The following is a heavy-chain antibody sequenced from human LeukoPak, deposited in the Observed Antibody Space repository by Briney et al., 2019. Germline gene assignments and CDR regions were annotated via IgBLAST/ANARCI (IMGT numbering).Heavy chain of an antibody. CDR1: GFTLSSHW. V-gene: IGHV3-74*01. D-gene: IGHD2-8*01. J-gene: IGHJ3*02. CDR2: INSDGRST. CDR3: ARVRYCTNGICYSAFDI. Sequence: PGGSLRLSCAASGFTLSSHWMHWVRQAPGKGLVWVSRINSDGRSTSYADSVKGRFTISRDSAKNTLYLQVNSLRAEDTAVYYCARVRYCTNGICYSAFDIWGQGTMVTVSS.